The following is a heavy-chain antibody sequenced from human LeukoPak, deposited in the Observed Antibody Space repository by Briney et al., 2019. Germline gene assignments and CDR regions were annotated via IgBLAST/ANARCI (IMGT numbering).Heavy chain of an antibody. V-gene: IGHV3-21*01. CDR1: GFTFSSYS. J-gene: IGHJ3*02. CDR3: ARTRGYNWGDAFDI. D-gene: IGHD5-24*01. CDR2: FSSSSSYI. Sequence: GGSLRLSCAASGFTFSSYSMNWVRQAPGKGLEWVSSFSSSSSYIYYADSVKGRFTISRDNAKNSLYLQMNSLRAEDTAVYYCARTRGYNWGDAFDIWGQGTMVTVSS.